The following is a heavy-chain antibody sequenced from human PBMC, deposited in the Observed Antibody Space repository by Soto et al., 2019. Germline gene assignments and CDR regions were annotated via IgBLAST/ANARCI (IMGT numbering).Heavy chain of an antibody. Sequence: KDPRVTFSSYALSSLRQSTKQGLEWMGGIIPIFGTANYAQKFQGRVTITADESTSTAYMELSSLRSEDTAVYYCARDPHSYCGGDCYSNWFDPWGQGTLVTVSS. J-gene: IGHJ5*02. CDR2: IIPIFGTA. V-gene: IGHV1-69*01. CDR1: RVTFSSYA. CDR3: ARDPHSYCGGDCYSNWFDP. D-gene: IGHD2-21*02.